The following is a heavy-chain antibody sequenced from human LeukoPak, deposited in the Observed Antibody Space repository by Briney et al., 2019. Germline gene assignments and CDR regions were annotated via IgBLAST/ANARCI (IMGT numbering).Heavy chain of an antibody. J-gene: IGHJ3*02. CDR1: GFTFSSYW. V-gene: IGHV3-7*01. Sequence: GGSLRLSCAASGFTFSSYWMSWVRQAPGKGLEWVANIKQDGSEKYYVDSVKGRFTISRDNAKNSLYLQMNSLRVEDTAVYYCARDRSLLSRASDIWGQGTMVTVSS. CDR2: IKQDGSEK. CDR3: ARDRSLLSRASDI.